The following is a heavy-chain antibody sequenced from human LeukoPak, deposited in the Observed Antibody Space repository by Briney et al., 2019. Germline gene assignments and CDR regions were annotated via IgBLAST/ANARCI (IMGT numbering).Heavy chain of an antibody. CDR1: GGSISSSSYY. CDR3: ASRNYYDSSGYSRVDY. V-gene: IGHV4-39*01. Sequence: SETLSLTCTVSGGSISSSSYYWGWIRQPPGKGLEWIGSIYYSGSTYYNPSLKSRVTISVDTSKNQFSLKLSSVTAADTTVYYCASRNYYDSSGYSRVDYWGQGTLVTVSS. CDR2: IYYSGST. J-gene: IGHJ4*02. D-gene: IGHD3-22*01.